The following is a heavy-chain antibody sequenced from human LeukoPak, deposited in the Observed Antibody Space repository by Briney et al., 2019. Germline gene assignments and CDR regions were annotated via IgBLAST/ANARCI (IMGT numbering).Heavy chain of an antibody. CDR2: ISSSSRII. J-gene: IGHJ4*02. V-gene: IGHV3-48*02. D-gene: IGHD3-16*01. Sequence: GGSLRLSCAASGFTFSSYSMNWVRQAPGKGLKWVSYISSSSRIIYYADSVKGRFTISRDNAKNSLYLQMHSLRDEDTAVYYCARELFSSDYIWGSYYHQFDYWGQGTLVTVSS. CDR1: GFTFSSYS. CDR3: ARELFSSDYIWGSYYHQFDY.